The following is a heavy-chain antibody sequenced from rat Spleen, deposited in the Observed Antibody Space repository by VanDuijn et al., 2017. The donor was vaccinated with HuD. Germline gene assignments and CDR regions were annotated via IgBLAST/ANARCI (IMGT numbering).Heavy chain of an antibody. CDR1: GFNFSNSA. CDR3: TTGVY. D-gene: IGHD4-3*01. V-gene: IGHV5S23*01. Sequence: EVQLVESGGGLVQPGRSLKLSCAVSGFNFSNSAMAWVRPAPTKGLEWVASISARGDNTYYRDSVKGRFTISRHNAKSTLYLQMDSLRSEDTASYYCTTGVYWGQGVMVTVSS. J-gene: IGHJ2*01. CDR2: ISARGDNT.